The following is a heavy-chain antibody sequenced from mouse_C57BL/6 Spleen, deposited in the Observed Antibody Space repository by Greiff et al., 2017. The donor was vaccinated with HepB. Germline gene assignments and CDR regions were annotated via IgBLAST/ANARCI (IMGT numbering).Heavy chain of an antibody. V-gene: IGHV1-55*01. CDR2: IYPGSGST. D-gene: IGHD1-1*01. J-gene: IGHJ3*01. CDR3: ARSFYYGSSYDRLLAY. Sequence: QVQLKEPGAELVKPGASVKMSCKASGYTFTSYWITWVKQRPGQGLEWIGDIYPGSGSTNYNEKFKSKATLTVDTSSSTAYMQLSSLTSEDSAVYYCARSFYYGSSYDRLLAYWGQGTLVTVSA. CDR1: GYTFTSYW.